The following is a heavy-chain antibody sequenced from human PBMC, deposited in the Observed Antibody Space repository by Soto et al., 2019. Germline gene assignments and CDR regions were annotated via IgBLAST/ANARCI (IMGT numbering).Heavy chain of an antibody. CDR1: GYTFTGYY. CDR3: ARGESTVTTSWFDP. D-gene: IGHD4-4*01. J-gene: IGHJ5*02. V-gene: IGHV1-2*04. CDR2: INPNSGGT. Sequence: ASVKVSCKASGYTFTGYYMHWVRQAPGQGLEWMGWINPNSGGTNYAQKFQGWVTMTRDTSISTAHMELRRLRSDDTAVYYCARGESTVTTSWFDPWGQGTLVTVSS.